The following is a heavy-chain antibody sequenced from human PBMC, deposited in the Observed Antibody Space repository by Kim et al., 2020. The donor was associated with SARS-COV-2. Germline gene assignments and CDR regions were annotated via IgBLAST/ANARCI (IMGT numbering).Heavy chain of an antibody. CDR1: GDSFSSYW. J-gene: IGHJ6*02. CDR2: IYFGDSDT. D-gene: IGHD4-17*01. CDR3: VIPRLYGDYVLGGMDV. V-gene: IGHV5-51*01. Sequence: GESLKISCEASGDSFSSYWIGWVRQMPGKGLEWMGIIYFGDSDTRYSPSFQGQVTISADKSISTAYLQWSRLKASDTAIYYCVIPRLYGDYVLGGMDVWGQGTTVTVSS.